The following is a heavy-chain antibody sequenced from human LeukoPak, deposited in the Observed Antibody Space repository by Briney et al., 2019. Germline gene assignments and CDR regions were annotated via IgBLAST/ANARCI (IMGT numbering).Heavy chain of an antibody. CDR3: ARVGRAVAGTWDYYYYYMDV. Sequence: ASVKVSCKASNYTFTSCGISWVRQAPGQGLEWMGWISAYNGNTNYAQKLQDRVTTTTDTSTSTAYMELRSLRSDDTAMYYCARVGRAVAGTWDYYYYYMDVWGKGTTVTVSS. V-gene: IGHV1-18*01. J-gene: IGHJ6*03. CDR1: NYTFTSCG. CDR2: ISAYNGNT. D-gene: IGHD6-19*01.